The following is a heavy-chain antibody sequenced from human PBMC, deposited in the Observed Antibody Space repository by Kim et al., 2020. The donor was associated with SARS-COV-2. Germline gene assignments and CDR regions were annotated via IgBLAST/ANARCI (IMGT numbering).Heavy chain of an antibody. CDR3: ARGMWQATVTPDHYGMDV. CDR1: GFTFSSYD. CDR2: IGTAGDP. J-gene: IGHJ6*02. V-gene: IGHV3-13*05. D-gene: IGHD4-17*01. Sequence: GGSLRLSCAASGFTFSSYDMHWVRQATGKGLEWVSAIGTAGDPYYPGSVKGRFTISRENAKNSLYLQMNSLRAGDTAVYYCARGMWQATVTPDHYGMDVWGQGTTVTVSS.